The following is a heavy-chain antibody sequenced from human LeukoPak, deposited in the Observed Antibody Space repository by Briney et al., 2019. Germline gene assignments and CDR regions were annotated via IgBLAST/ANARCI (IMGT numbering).Heavy chain of an antibody. D-gene: IGHD2-2*01. CDR3: ARVGYQLLSVGNYYYYMDG. CDR2: IYYSGST. Sequence: PSETLSLTCAVSGGSISSYYWIWIRQPPGKGLEWIGYIYYSGSTNYNPSLKSRVTMSVDTSKNQFSLKLSSVTAADTAVYYCARVGYQLLSVGNYYYYMDGWGKGTTVTVSS. CDR1: GGSISSYY. J-gene: IGHJ6*03. V-gene: IGHV4-59*01.